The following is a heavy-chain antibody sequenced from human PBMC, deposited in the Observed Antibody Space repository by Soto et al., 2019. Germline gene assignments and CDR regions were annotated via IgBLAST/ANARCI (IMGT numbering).Heavy chain of an antibody. CDR3: AKDLAKWFTIDY. CDR2: ISYDGSNK. J-gene: IGHJ4*02. V-gene: IGHV3-30*18. Sequence: GGSLRLSCAASGFTFSSYGMHWVRQAPGKGLEWVAVISYDGSNKYYADSVKGRFTISRDNSKNTLYLQMNSLRAEDTAVYYCAKDLAKWFTIDYWGQGTLVTVSS. D-gene: IGHD3-22*01. CDR1: GFTFSSYG.